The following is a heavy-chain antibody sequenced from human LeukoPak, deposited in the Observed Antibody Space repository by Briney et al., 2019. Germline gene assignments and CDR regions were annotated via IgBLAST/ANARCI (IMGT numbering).Heavy chain of an antibody. D-gene: IGHD3-22*01. Sequence: GASVKVSCKASGGSFNHYAISWVRQAPGQGLEWMGRIVAIFGVTNFAQKFQGRVTINADKFTGTAHMELSSLTSEDTAVYYCATSPINMILVVGYFDYWGQGSLVTVSS. CDR3: ATSPINMILVVGYFDY. J-gene: IGHJ4*02. V-gene: IGHV1-69*04. CDR2: IVAIFGVT. CDR1: GGSFNHYA.